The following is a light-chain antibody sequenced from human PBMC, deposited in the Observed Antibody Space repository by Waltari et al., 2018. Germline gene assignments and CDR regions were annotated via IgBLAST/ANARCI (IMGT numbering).Light chain of an antibody. J-gene: IGKJ1*01. Sequence: DIQMTQSPSSLSASVGDRVTITCRASQRIRTYLNWYQQLPGKVPKLLIYAASSLQSGVPSGFSGSGSGTDFTLTISSLHPEDFATYYCQQSYSTPWTFGQGTKVEIK. V-gene: IGKV1-39*01. CDR2: AAS. CDR3: QQSYSTPWT. CDR1: QRIRTY.